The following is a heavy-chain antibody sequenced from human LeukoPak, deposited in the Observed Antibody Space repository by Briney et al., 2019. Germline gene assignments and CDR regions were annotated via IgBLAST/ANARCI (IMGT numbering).Heavy chain of an antibody. J-gene: IGHJ4*02. V-gene: IGHV3-74*01. CDR3: ARGGIRVIDY. D-gene: IGHD3-10*01. Sequence: GDSLRLSCAASGFTFSSYWMYWVRQAPGKGLVWVSRINTDGSSTTYADSVRGRFTISRDNAKNTLYLQMNSLRAEDTAVYYCARGGIRVIDYWGQGTLVTVSS. CDR1: GFTFSSYW. CDR2: INTDGSST.